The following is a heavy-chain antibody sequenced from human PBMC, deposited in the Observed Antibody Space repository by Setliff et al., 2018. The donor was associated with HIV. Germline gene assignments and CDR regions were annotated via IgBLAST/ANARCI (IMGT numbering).Heavy chain of an antibody. Sequence: SETLSLTCAVSGYSISSGYYWGWIRQPPGKGLEWIASIFHSGSTYYNPSLKSRVTISEDTSKNQFSLKLSSVTAADTAVYYCARGVWFGLYYYYMDVWGKGTTVTVSS. D-gene: IGHD3-10*01. V-gene: IGHV4-38-2*01. CDR3: ARGVWFGLYYYYMDV. CDR2: IFHSGST. CDR1: GYSISSGYY. J-gene: IGHJ6*03.